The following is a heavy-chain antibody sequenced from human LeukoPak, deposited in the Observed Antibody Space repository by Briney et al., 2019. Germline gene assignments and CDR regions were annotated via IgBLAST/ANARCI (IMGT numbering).Heavy chain of an antibody. J-gene: IGHJ3*02. CDR2: ISRNGPT. V-gene: IGHV3-23*01. CDR1: GFTFGTHD. Sequence: GGSLRLSCAASGFTFGTHDMQWVRQAPGKGLEWVSGISRNGPTYYSDSVRGRFTISRDNSKDTLYLQMSSLRAEDTAVYYCAKGGYFNFENWGQGTVVSVSS. D-gene: IGHD2-2*03. CDR3: AKGGYFNFEN.